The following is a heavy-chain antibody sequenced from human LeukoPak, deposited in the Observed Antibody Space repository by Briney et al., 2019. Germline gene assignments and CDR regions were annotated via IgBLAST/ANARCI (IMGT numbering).Heavy chain of an antibody. CDR3: TRVSLTDIVVVPAASDAFDI. CDR1: GFTFGDYA. J-gene: IGHJ3*02. Sequence: GGSLRLSCTASGFTFGDYAMSWFRQAPGKGLEWVGFIRSKAYGGTTEYAASVKGRFTISRDDSTSIAYLQMNSLKTEDTAVYYCTRVSLTDIVVVPAASDAFDIWGQGTMVTVSS. V-gene: IGHV3-49*03. CDR2: IRSKAYGGTT. D-gene: IGHD2-2*01.